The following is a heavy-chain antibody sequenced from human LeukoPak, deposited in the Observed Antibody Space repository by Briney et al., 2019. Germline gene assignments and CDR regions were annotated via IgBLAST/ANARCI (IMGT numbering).Heavy chain of an antibody. Sequence: PGGSLRLSCVASGFMVSTNYMTWVRQAPGKGLEWISVIYSGGSTFHADSVKGRFTISRDSSSNTPYLQMNSLKTEDTAVYYCTTDKVARITIFGVVTPHYWGQGTLVTVSS. D-gene: IGHD3-3*01. V-gene: IGHV3-53*01. CDR1: GFMVSTNY. CDR2: IYSGGST. CDR3: TTDKVARITIFGVVTPHY. J-gene: IGHJ4*02.